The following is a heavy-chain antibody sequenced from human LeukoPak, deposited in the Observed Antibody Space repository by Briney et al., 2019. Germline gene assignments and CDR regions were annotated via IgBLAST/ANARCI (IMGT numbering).Heavy chain of an antibody. CDR3: ARVYGKFDY. CDR2: IYYSGST. J-gene: IGHJ4*02. Sequence: SETLSLTCAVSGGSISSNNWWGWVRQPPGKGLEWIGYIYYSGSTNYNPSLKSRVTISVDTSKNQFSLKLSSVTAADTAVYYCARVYGKFDYWGQGTLVTVSS. V-gene: IGHV4-4*02. D-gene: IGHD4-17*01. CDR1: GGSISSNNW.